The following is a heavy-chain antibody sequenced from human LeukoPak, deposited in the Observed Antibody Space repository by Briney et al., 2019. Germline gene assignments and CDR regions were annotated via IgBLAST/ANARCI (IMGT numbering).Heavy chain of an antibody. CDR2: IKQDGSEK. J-gene: IGHJ4*02. V-gene: IGHV3-7*03. CDR1: GFTFSSYW. CDR3: ARDGLGYSGYDYPY. Sequence: GGSLRLSCAASGFTFSSYWMSWVRQAPGKGLEWVANIKQDGSEKYYVDSVKGRFTISRDNAKNSLYLQMNSLRAEDTAVYYCARDGLGYSGYDYPYWGQGTLVTVSS. D-gene: IGHD5-12*01.